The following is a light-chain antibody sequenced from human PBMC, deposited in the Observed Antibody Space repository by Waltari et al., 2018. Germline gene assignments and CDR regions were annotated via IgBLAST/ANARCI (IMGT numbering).Light chain of an antibody. CDR3: QQYGSPST. CDR2: GSS. Sequence: IVLTQAPGTLSLSPGERAILSCRASESVSTNYLAWYQQKPGQAPRLLIFGSSIRATGIPDRFSGSGSGTDFTLTISRVEPQDFAVYYCQQYGSPSTFGQGTKLDIK. CDR1: ESVSTNY. V-gene: IGKV3-20*01. J-gene: IGKJ2*01.